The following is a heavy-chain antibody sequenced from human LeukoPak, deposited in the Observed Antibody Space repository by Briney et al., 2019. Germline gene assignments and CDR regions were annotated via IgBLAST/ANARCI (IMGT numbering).Heavy chain of an antibody. V-gene: IGHV1-69*06. D-gene: IGHD2-2*01. CDR2: IIPIFGTA. CDR1: GGTFTSYA. Sequence: ASLKVSCKASGGTFTSYAISWVRQAPGQGLEWMGGIIPIFGTANYAQKFQGRVTITADKSTSTAYMELSSLRSEDTAVYYCARALGYCSSTSCSYFDYWGQGTLVTVSS. CDR3: ARALGYCSSTSCSYFDY. J-gene: IGHJ4*02.